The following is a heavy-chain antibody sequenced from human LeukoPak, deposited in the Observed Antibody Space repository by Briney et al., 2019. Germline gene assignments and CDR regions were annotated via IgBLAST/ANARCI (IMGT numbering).Heavy chain of an antibody. CDR2: ISGSGGST. D-gene: IGHD3-9*01. J-gene: IGHJ6*02. Sequence: GGSLRLSCAASGFTFSSYAMSWVRQAPGKGLEWVSAISGSGGSTYYADSVKGRLTISRDNSKTPLYLQMSSLRAEDTAVYYCAKAHFDWLLDYYYGMDVWGQGTTVTVSS. V-gene: IGHV3-23*01. CDR3: AKAHFDWLLDYYYGMDV. CDR1: GFTFSSYA.